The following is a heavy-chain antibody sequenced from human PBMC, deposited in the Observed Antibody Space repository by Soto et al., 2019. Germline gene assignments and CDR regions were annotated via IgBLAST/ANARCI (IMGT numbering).Heavy chain of an antibody. CDR2: ISGIGGST. CDR3: ARGSSGYISSWYYFDY. CDR1: GFTFTDYA. Sequence: SGGSLRLSCAASGFTFTDYALSWVRQAPGKGREWVATISGIGGSTYLADSVKGRLSISRDNSKSTVSLLMNSLRAEDTAVYFCARGSSGYISSWYYFDYWGRGTLVTVSS. V-gene: IGHV3-23*01. J-gene: IGHJ4*02. D-gene: IGHD6-13*01.